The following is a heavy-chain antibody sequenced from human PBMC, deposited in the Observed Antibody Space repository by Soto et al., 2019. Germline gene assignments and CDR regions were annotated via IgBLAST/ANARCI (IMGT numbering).Heavy chain of an antibody. Sequence: PGGSLRLSCAAPGFTLCSYAISWVPPAPGKGLEWVSAISGSGGSTYYADSVKGRFTISRDNSKNTLYLQMNSLRAEDTAVYYCAKALDGPNWFDPWGQGTLVTVSS. D-gene: IGHD1-1*01. J-gene: IGHJ5*02. CDR2: ISGSGGST. V-gene: IGHV3-23*01. CDR1: GFTLCSYA. CDR3: AKALDGPNWFDP.